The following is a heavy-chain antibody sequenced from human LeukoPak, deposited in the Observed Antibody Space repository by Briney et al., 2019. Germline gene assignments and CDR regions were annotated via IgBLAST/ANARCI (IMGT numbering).Heavy chain of an antibody. D-gene: IGHD3-22*01. CDR2: ISGNGGIT. CDR1: EFTLSTYA. J-gene: IGHJ6*02. CDR3: AKSSGPGGYYYYGMDV. Sequence: GGSLRLSCEASEFTLSTYAMPWVRQAPGKGLEWVSGISGNGGITYYADSVRGRFTISRDNSKNTLYLQMNSLRAEDTAVYYCAKSSGPGGYYYYGMDVWGQGTTVTVSS. V-gene: IGHV3-23*01.